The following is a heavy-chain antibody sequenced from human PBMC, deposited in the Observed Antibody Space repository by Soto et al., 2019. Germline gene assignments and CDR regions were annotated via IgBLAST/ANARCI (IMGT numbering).Heavy chain of an antibody. CDR3: ARDPAGYGDYATFDY. D-gene: IGHD4-17*01. Sequence: GGSLRLSCEASGFSFSTYAMHWVRQAPGKGLEWVVIIWYDGSNEHYVDSVNGRFTISRDNSNNTLYLQINSLRAEDTAVYYCARDPAGYGDYATFDYWGQGT. V-gene: IGHV3-33*01. J-gene: IGHJ4*02. CDR2: IWYDGSNE. CDR1: GFSFSTYA.